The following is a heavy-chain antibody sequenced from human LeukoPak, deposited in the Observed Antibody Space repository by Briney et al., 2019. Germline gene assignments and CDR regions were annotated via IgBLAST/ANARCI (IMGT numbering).Heavy chain of an antibody. D-gene: IGHD5-18*01. J-gene: IGHJ3*02. Sequence: SQTLSLTCTVSGGSISSGGYYWSWIRQLPGKGLEWIGYIYHSGSTYYNPSLRSRVTISVDRSKNQFSLRLNSVTAADTAVYYCARPLDTTLVNAFDIWGPGTMVTVS. CDR3: ARPLDTTLVNAFDI. CDR1: GGSISSGGYY. CDR2: IYHSGST. V-gene: IGHV4-30-2*01.